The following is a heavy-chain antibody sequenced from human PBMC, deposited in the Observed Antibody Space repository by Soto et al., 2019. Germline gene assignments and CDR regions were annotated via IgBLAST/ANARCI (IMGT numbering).Heavy chain of an antibody. CDR3: ARVYYSNYDPYYYYGMDV. J-gene: IGHJ6*02. CDR2: INAGNGNT. D-gene: IGHD4-4*01. Sequence: ASVKVSCKASGYTFTSYAMHWVRKAPGQRLEWMGWINAGNGNTKYSQKFQGRVTITRDTSASTAYMELSSLRSEDTAVYYCARVYYSNYDPYYYYGMDVWGQGTTVTVS. V-gene: IGHV1-3*01. CDR1: GYTFTSYA.